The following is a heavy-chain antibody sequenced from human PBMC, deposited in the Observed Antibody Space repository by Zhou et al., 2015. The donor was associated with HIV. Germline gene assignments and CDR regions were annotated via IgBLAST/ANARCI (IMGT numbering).Heavy chain of an antibody. Sequence: QVQLVQSGAEEKKPGASVKVSCKASGYSFTSYAIHWLRQAPGQRLEWMGWINVGTGDTKYSQNLQDRVTISWDTSATTAYMELSSLRSEDTGVYFCARDHLELAGNWFDPWGQGTLVTVSS. CDR3: ARDHLELAGNWFDP. CDR2: INVGTGDT. D-gene: IGHD1-1*01. V-gene: IGHV1-3*05. CDR1: GYSFTSYA. J-gene: IGHJ5*02.